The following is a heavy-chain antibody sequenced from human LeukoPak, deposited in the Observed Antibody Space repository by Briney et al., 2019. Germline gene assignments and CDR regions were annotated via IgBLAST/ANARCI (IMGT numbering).Heavy chain of an antibody. V-gene: IGHV3-21*01. Sequence: GRSLRLSCAASGFTFSSYSMNWVRQAPGKGLDWVSSISSSSSYIYYADSVKGRFTISRDNAKNSLYLQMNSLRAEDTAVYYCARETTETYNWFDPWGQGTLVTVSS. CDR1: GFTFSSYS. CDR3: ARETTETYNWFDP. D-gene: IGHD4-11*01. CDR2: ISSSSSYI. J-gene: IGHJ5*02.